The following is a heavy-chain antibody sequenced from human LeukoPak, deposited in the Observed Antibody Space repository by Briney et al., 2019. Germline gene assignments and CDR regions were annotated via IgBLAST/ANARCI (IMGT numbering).Heavy chain of an antibody. CDR3: TREAAAGIDY. CDR2: IKQDGSEK. Sequence: GGSLRLSCAASGFTFSTYWMSWVRQAPGKGLEWVANIKQDGSEKYYLDSVRGRFTISRDNAKNSLYLQMNSLRAEDTAVYFCTREAAAGIDYWGQGTLVTVSS. J-gene: IGHJ4*02. D-gene: IGHD6-13*01. V-gene: IGHV3-7*01. CDR1: GFTFSTYW.